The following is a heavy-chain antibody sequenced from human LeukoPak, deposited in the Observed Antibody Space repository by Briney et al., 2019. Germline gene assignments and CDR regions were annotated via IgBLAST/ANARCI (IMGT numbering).Heavy chain of an antibody. J-gene: IGHJ6*03. CDR3: ARGRFGYSYRAGYYMDV. D-gene: IGHD5-18*01. CDR1: GFTFNRNW. CDR2: INHSGST. V-gene: IGHV4-34*01. Sequence: KTGGSLRLSCVGSGFTFNRNWMNWIRQPPGKGLEWIGEINHSGSTNYNPSLKSRVTISVDTSKNQFSLKLSSVTAADTAVYYCARGRFGYSYRAGYYMDVWGKGTTVTVSS.